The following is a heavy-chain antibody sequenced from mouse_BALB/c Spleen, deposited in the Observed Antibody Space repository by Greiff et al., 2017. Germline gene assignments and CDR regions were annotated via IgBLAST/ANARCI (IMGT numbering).Heavy chain of an antibody. CDR1: GFTFSDYG. CDR3: ARDSITTVVPYAMDY. J-gene: IGHJ4*01. D-gene: IGHD1-1*01. V-gene: IGHV5-15*02. CDR2: ISNLAYSI. Sequence: EVKLVESGGGLVQPGGSRKLSCAASGFTFSDYGMAWVRQAPGKGPEWVAFISNLAYSIYYADTVTGRFTIASENAKNTLYLEMSSLRSEDTAMYYCARDSITTVVPYAMDYWGQGTSVTVSS.